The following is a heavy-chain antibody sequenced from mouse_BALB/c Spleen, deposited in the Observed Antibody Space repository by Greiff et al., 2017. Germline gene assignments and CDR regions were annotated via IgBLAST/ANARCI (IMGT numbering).Heavy chain of an antibody. D-gene: IGHD2-1*01. J-gene: IGHJ3*01. V-gene: IGHV1-9*01. CDR1: GYTFSSYW. Sequence: QVQLQQSGAELMKPGASVKISCKATGYTFSSYWIEWVKQRPGHGLEWIGEILPGSGSTNYNEKFKGKATFTADTSSNTAYMQLSSLTSEDSAVYYGERNGNRLAYWGQGTLVTVSA. CDR2: ILPGSGST. CDR3: ERNGNRLAY.